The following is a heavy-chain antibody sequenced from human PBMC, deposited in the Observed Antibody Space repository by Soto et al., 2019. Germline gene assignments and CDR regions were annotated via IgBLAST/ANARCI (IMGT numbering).Heavy chain of an antibody. CDR3: ARTYYDFWSGYYHFDY. D-gene: IGHD3-3*01. CDR2: IYYSGST. V-gene: IGHV4-59*01. J-gene: IGHJ4*02. CDR1: GGSISSYY. Sequence: SETLSLTCTVSGGSISSYYWSWIRQPPGKGLKWIGYIYYSGSTNYNPSLKSRVTISVDTSKNQFSLKLSSVTAADTAVYYCARTYYDFWSGYYHFDYWGQGTLVTVSS.